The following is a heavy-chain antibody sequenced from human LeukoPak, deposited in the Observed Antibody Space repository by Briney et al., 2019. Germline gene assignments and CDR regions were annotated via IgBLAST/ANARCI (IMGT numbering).Heavy chain of an antibody. D-gene: IGHD7-27*01. CDR2: IIPIFGTA. J-gene: IGHJ4*02. V-gene: IGHV1-69*01. CDR3: ARGSQLTGDFDY. CDR1: GGAFSSYA. Sequence: SVKVSCKASGGAFSSYAISWVRQAPGQGLEWMGGIIPIFGTANYAQKFQGRVTITADESTSTAYMELSSLRSEDTAVYYCARGSQLTGDFDYWGQGTLVTVSS.